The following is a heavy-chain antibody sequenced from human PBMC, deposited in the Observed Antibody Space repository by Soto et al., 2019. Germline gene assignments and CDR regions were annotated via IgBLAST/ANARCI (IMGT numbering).Heavy chain of an antibody. CDR2: ISYDGSNK. J-gene: IGHJ6*02. V-gene: IGHV3-30*18. CDR3: ANPRFMTTVVTSMDV. D-gene: IGHD4-17*01. CDR1: GFTFSSYG. Sequence: QVQLVESGGGVVQPGRSLRLSCAASGFTFSSYGMHWVRQAPGKGLEWVAVISYDGSNKYYADSVKGRFTISRDNSKNTLYLQMNSLRAEDTAVYYCANPRFMTTVVTSMDVWGQGTTVTVSS.